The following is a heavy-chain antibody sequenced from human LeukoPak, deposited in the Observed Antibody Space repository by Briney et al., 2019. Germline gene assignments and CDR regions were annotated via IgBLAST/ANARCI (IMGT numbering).Heavy chain of an antibody. J-gene: IGHJ1*01. CDR1: GFTFSTYW. V-gene: IGHV3-74*01. D-gene: IGHD3-22*01. CDR2: IKSDGST. CDR3: ARAPSEIGGYYPEYFRH. Sequence: GCLRLSCAASGFTFSTYWMHWVRQAPGKGLVWVSRIKSDGSTNYADSVKGRFTISRDNANNTLSLQMNSLRPEDTGVYYCARAPSEIGGYYPEYFRHWGQGTLVTVSS.